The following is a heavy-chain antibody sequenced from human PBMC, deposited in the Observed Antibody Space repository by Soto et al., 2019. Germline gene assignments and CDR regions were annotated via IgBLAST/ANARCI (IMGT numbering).Heavy chain of an antibody. D-gene: IGHD4-17*01. CDR1: GYTFTSYY. CDR2: INPSDGST. J-gene: IGHJ4*02. CDR3: ATRGPSTVTTAFDY. V-gene: IGHV1-46*01. Sequence: QVLLVQSGAEVKKPGASVKVSCKASGYTFTSYYIHWVRQAPGQGLEWMGIINPSDGSTNYAQEFQGRVTVTRDTSTSTVYMELRSLRSDDTAVYYCATRGPSTVTTAFDYWGQGTLVTVSS.